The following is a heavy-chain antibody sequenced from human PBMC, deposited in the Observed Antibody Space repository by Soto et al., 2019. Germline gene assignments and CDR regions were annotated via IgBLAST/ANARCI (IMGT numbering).Heavy chain of an antibody. Sequence: SETLSLTCTVSGGSISSGGYYWSWIRQHPGKGLEWIGYIYYSGSTYYNPSLKSRVTISVDTSKNQFSLKLSSVTAADTAVYYCARARGLRSFSGSSLRGYYGMDVWGQGTTVTVSS. CDR2: IYYSGST. J-gene: IGHJ6*02. V-gene: IGHV4-31*03. CDR3: ARARGLRSFSGSSLRGYYGMDV. D-gene: IGHD2-15*01. CDR1: GGSISSGGYY.